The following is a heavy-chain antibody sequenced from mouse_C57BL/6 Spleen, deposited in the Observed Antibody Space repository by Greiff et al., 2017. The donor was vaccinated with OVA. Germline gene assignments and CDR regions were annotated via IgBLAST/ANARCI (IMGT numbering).Heavy chain of an antibody. CDR1: GFTFSDYG. CDR3: ATGGDSSGYVGYAMDY. Sequence: DVMLVASGGGLVKPGGSLKLSCAASGFTFSDYGMHWVRQAPEKGLEWVAYISSGSSTIYYADTVKGRFTISRDNAKNTLFLQMTSLRSEDTAMYYCATGGDSSGYVGYAMDYWGQGTSVTVSS. D-gene: IGHD3-2*02. J-gene: IGHJ4*01. V-gene: IGHV5-17*01. CDR2: ISSGSSTI.